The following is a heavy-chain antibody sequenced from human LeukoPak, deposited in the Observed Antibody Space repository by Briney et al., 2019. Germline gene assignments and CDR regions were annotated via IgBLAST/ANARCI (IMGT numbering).Heavy chain of an antibody. J-gene: IGHJ6*02. Sequence: GSLRLSCAASGVTFSSYWMNWVRQAPGKGLEWVAIIKQDGSEKYYVDFVKGRFSISRDSAKNSLYLQMNSLGADDTAVYYCAGGTGMDVWGQGTPVTVSS. V-gene: IGHV3-7*05. D-gene: IGHD1-1*01. CDR2: IKQDGSEK. CDR3: AGGTGMDV. CDR1: GVTFSSYW.